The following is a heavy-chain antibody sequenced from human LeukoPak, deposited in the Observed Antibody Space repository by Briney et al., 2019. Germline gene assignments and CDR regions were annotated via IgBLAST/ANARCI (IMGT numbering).Heavy chain of an antibody. Sequence: SETLSLTCTVSGGSISSSSYYWGWIRQPPGKGLEWIGSIYYSGSTYYNPSLKSRVTISVDTSKNQFSLKLSSVTAADTAVYYCTLTLRAGTGSYWGQGTLVTVSS. V-gene: IGHV4-39*01. J-gene: IGHJ4*02. D-gene: IGHD6-19*01. CDR1: GGSISSSSYY. CDR3: TLTLRAGTGSY. CDR2: IYYSGST.